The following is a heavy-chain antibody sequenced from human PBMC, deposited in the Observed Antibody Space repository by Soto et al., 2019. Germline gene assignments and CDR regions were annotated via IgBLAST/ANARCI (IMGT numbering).Heavy chain of an antibody. D-gene: IGHD3-22*01. CDR2: SIPIFDTT. J-gene: IGHJ4*02. V-gene: IGHV1-69*08. Sequence: QVQLVQSGTEVKKPGSSVTVSCKASGGPYSNYSISWVRQAPGQGLEWVGRSIPIFDTTNYAQKFQGRATITANKSTSTCYMDLSSLTSEATAVYYCARSLLGNYYDSDGLDNWGQGTLVTVSS. CDR3: ARSLLGNYYDSDGLDN. CDR1: GGPYSNYS.